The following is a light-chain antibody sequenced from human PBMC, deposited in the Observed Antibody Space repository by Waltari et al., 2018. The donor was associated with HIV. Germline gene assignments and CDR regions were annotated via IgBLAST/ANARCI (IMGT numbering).Light chain of an antibody. Sequence: PDSLAVSLGERATIDCKSSQSVFYGSNNRNHLAWYQQKAGQPPKLLIAWASTRESGVPDRFSGSGSGTDFTLTISSLQAEDVAVYYCQQYYTSPKTFGQGTKVEIK. J-gene: IGKJ1*01. CDR1: QSVFYGSNNRNH. CDR3: QQYYTSPKT. V-gene: IGKV4-1*01. CDR2: WAS.